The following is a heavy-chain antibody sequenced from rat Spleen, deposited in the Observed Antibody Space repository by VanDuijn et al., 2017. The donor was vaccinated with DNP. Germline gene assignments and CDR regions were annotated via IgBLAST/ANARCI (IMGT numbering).Heavy chain of an antibody. CDR1: GFTFSDYY. CDR3: ARHRTIMPYYYVMDA. CDR2: ISYNGGTP. Sequence: EVLLVESDGGLVQPGRSLKLFCAVSGFTFSDYYMAWVRQAPAKGLEWVATISYNGGTPYYRDSVKGRFTISRDNAQSTLYLQMDSLRSEDTATYYCARHRTIMPYYYVMDAWGQGASVTVSS. J-gene: IGHJ4*01. V-gene: IGHV5-7*01. D-gene: IGHD1-12*01.